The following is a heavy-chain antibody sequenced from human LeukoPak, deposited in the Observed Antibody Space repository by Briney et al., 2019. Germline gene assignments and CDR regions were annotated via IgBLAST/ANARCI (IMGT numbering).Heavy chain of an antibody. V-gene: IGHV3-23*01. D-gene: IGHD6-19*01. Sequence: GGSLRLSCAASGFTFSSYAMSWVRQAPGKGLEWVSAISGSGGSTYYADSVKGRFTISRDNSKNTLYLQMNSLRAEDTAVYYCAKGGAVAGPFYYGMDVWGLGTTVTVSS. CDR3: AKGGAVAGPFYYGMDV. CDR1: GFTFSSYA. CDR2: ISGSGGST. J-gene: IGHJ6*02.